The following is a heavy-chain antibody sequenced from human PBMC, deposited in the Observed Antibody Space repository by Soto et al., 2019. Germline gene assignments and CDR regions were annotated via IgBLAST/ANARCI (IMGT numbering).Heavy chain of an antibody. CDR1: GYTFTGYY. CDR3: AKSMVRGVIMNAFDI. J-gene: IGHJ3*02. V-gene: IGHV1-2*02. D-gene: IGHD3-10*01. Sequence: ASVKVSCKASGYTFTGYYMHWVRQAPGQGLEWMGWINPNSGGTNYAQKFQGRVTMTRDTSISTAYMELSRLRSDDTAVYYCAKSMVRGVIMNAFDIWGQGTMVT. CDR2: INPNSGGT.